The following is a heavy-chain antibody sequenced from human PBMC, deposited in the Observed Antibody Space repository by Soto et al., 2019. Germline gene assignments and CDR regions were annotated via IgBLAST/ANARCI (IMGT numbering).Heavy chain of an antibody. D-gene: IGHD4-4*01. V-gene: IGHV4-39*01. Sequence: PSETLSLTCTVSGGSISSSSYYWGWIRQPPGKGLEWIGSIYYSGSTYYNPSLKSRVTISVDTSKNQFSLKLSSVTAVDTAVYYCASDTMTTAYYYYGMDVWGQGTTVTVSS. J-gene: IGHJ6*02. CDR1: GGSISSSSYY. CDR2: IYYSGST. CDR3: ASDTMTTAYYYYGMDV.